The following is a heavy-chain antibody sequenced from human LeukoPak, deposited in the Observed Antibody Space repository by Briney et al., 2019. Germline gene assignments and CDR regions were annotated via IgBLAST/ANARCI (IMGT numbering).Heavy chain of an antibody. CDR1: GFTVSSNY. CDR3: AREVWPFYDSSGYYVDY. V-gene: IGHV3-66*01. D-gene: IGHD3-22*01. J-gene: IGHJ4*02. Sequence: PGGSLRLSCAASGFTVSSNYMSWVRQAPGKGLEWVSVIYSGGSTYYADSVKGRFTISRDNSKNTLYLQMNSLRAEDTAVYYCAREVWPFYDSSGYYVDYWGQGTLVTVSS. CDR2: IYSGGST.